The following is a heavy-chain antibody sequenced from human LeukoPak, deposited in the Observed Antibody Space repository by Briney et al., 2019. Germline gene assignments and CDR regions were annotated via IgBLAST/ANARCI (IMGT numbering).Heavy chain of an antibody. V-gene: IGHV3-15*01. D-gene: IGHD2-2*01. J-gene: IGHJ6*02. CDR3: TRAHCSSTSCSNYYYYYGMDV. CDR2: TKSKAEGGTT. CDR1: GFTLCKAW. Sequence: GRCLCPSCAVSGFTLCKAWIGWVRPAPGKGRGWVGRTKSKAEGGTTNCAAPVKGRFTISRDDSKNTLYLQMNSLKTEDTAVYYCTRAHCSSTSCSNYYYYYGMDVWGQGTTVTVS.